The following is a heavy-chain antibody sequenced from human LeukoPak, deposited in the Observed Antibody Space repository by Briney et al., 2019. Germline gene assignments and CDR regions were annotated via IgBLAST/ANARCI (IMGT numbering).Heavy chain of an antibody. Sequence: PSETLSLTCPVSGFSITSGYFWGWIRQSPGKGLEWIGRIYTSGSTNYNPSLKSRVTISVDTSKNQFSLKLSSVTAADTAVYYCASLYSSSWPDAFDIWGQGTMVTVSS. V-gene: IGHV4-38-2*01. CDR1: GFSITSGYF. J-gene: IGHJ3*02. D-gene: IGHD6-13*01. CDR2: IYTSGST. CDR3: ASLYSSSWPDAFDI.